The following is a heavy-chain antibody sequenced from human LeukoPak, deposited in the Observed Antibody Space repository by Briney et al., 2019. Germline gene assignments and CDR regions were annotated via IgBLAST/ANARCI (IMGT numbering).Heavy chain of an antibody. V-gene: IGHV1-2*02. Sequence: ASVKVSCKASGYTFTGYYMHWVRQAPGQGLEWMGWINPNSGGTNYAQKFQGRVTMTRDTPISTAYMELSRLRSDDTAVYYCARLYDSSGNESDYWGQGTLVTVSS. J-gene: IGHJ4*02. CDR1: GYTFTGYY. CDR3: ARLYDSSGNESDY. D-gene: IGHD3-22*01. CDR2: INPNSGGT.